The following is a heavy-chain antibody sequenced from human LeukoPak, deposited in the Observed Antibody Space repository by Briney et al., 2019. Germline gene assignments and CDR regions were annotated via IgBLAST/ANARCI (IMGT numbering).Heavy chain of an antibody. D-gene: IGHD3-10*01. Sequence: SETLSLTCAVYGGSFSGYYWSWIRQPPGKGLERIGEINHSGSTNYNPSLKSRVTISVDTSKNQFSLKLSSVTAADTAVYYCATVLLWFGERFDYWGQGTLVTVSS. V-gene: IGHV4-34*01. CDR2: INHSGST. CDR3: ATVLLWFGERFDY. J-gene: IGHJ4*02. CDR1: GGSFSGYY.